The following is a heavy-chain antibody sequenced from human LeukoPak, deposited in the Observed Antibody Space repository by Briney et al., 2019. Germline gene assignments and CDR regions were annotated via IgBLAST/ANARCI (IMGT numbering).Heavy chain of an antibody. CDR1: GFTFSSYA. Sequence: PGGSLRLSCAASGFTFSSYAMHWVRQAPVKGLEYVSAISSNGGSTYYANSVKGRFTISRDNSKNTLYLQMGSLRAEDMAVYYCARAAGTKTFDYWGQGTLVTVSS. CDR2: ISSNGGST. J-gene: IGHJ4*02. CDR3: ARAAGTKTFDY. V-gene: IGHV3-64*01.